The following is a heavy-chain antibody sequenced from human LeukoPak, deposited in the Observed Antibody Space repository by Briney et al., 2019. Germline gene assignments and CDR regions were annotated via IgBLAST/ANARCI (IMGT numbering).Heavy chain of an antibody. CDR2: IDHSGST. Sequence: SETLSLTCAVYGGSFSGYYWSWIRQPPGKGLEWIGEIDHSGSTNYNPSLKSRVTISVDTSKNQFSLKLSSATAADTAVYYCARGGNVWGSYLGRYNWFDPWGQGTLVTVSS. V-gene: IGHV4-34*01. J-gene: IGHJ5*02. CDR3: ARGGNVWGSYLGRYNWFDP. CDR1: GGSFSGYY. D-gene: IGHD3-16*02.